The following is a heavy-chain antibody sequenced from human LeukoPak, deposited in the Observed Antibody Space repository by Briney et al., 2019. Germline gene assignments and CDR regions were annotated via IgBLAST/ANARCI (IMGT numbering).Heavy chain of an antibody. CDR2: IYYSGST. Sequence: SETLSLTCTVSGGSISSYYWSWIRQPPGKGLEWIGYIYYSGSTNYNPSLNSRVTISVDTSKNQFSLKLSSVTAADTAAYFCARCPNYYDSSGWHYSGSDYWGQGTLVTVSS. J-gene: IGHJ4*02. CDR3: ARCPNYYDSSGWHYSGSDY. V-gene: IGHV4-59*08. CDR1: GGSISSYY. D-gene: IGHD3-22*01.